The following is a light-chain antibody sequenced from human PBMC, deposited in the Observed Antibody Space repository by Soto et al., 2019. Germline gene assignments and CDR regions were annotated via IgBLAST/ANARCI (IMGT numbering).Light chain of an antibody. J-gene: IGKJ2*01. V-gene: IGKV3-20*01. CDR2: NTS. Sequence: EIVLTQSPGTLSSSPRERATLSCRASQRISSRNLAWYQQKPGQYQRLLIYNTSSRATGIPEMFIGSVSVTDFTLTINRLEPEDFAVYYCQQYSDLQYTFGQRTKLEV. CDR1: QRISSRN. CDR3: QQYSDLQYT.